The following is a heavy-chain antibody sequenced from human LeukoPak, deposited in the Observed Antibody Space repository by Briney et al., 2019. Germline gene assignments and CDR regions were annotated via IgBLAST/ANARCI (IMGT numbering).Heavy chain of an antibody. V-gene: IGHV4-39*07. J-gene: IGHJ4*02. CDR3: ARDLSGSYYDY. Sequence: SETPSLTCPVSGGSISSSSYYWGWIRQPPGKGLEWIGSIYYSGSTYYNPSLKSRVTISVDTSKNQFSLKLSSVTAADTAVYYCARDLSGSYYDYWGQGTLVTVSS. CDR2: IYYSGST. D-gene: IGHD1-26*01. CDR1: GGSISSSSYY.